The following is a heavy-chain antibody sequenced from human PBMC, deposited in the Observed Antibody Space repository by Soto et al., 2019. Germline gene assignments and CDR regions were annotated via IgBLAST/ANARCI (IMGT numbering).Heavy chain of an antibody. V-gene: IGHV1-18*01. CDR2: ISAYNGNT. CDR1: GYTFTSYG. J-gene: IGHJ3*02. D-gene: IGHD3-16*02. Sequence: GASVKVSCKASGYTFTSYGISWVRQAPGQGLEWMGWISAYNGNTNYAQKLQGRVTMTTDTSTSTAYMELRSLRSDDTAVYYCARDATRPDLDYIWGSYRNDAFDIWGQGTMVTVSS. CDR3: ARDATRPDLDYIWGSYRNDAFDI.